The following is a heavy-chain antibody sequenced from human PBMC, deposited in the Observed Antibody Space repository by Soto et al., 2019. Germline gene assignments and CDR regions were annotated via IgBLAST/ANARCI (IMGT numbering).Heavy chain of an antibody. CDR1: GFTFSSYA. J-gene: IGHJ5*02. CDR3: ANQGRGSGWYGWFDP. Sequence: EVQLLESGGGLVQPGGSLRLSCAASGFTFSSYAMSWVRQAPGKGLEWVSAISGSGGSTYYADSVKGRFTISRDNSKNTLYLQMNSLRAEDTAVYYCANQGRGSGWYGWFDPWGQGTLVTVSS. CDR2: ISGSGGST. V-gene: IGHV3-23*01. D-gene: IGHD6-19*01.